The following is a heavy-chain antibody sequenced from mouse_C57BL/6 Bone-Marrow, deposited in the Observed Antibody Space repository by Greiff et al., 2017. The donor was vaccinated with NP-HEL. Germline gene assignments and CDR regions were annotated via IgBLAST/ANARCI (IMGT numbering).Heavy chain of an antibody. V-gene: IGHV5-4*01. J-gene: IGHJ1*03. Sequence: EVQVVESGGGLVKPGGSLKLSCAASGFTFSSYAMSWVRQTPEKRLEWVATISDGGSYSFYPDNVKGRFTISRDNAKNNLYLQMSHLKSEDTAMYYCARDECYYRYFDVWGTGTTVTVSS. CDR3: ARDECYYRYFDV. CDR1: GFTFSSYA. CDR2: ISDGGSYS.